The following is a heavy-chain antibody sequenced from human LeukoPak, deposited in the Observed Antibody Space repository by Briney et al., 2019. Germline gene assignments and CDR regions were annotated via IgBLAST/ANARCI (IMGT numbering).Heavy chain of an antibody. D-gene: IGHD1-26*01. CDR3: AHTPGIVGATKHRAFDI. V-gene: IGHV2-5*02. J-gene: IGHJ3*02. CDR1: GFSLSTSGVG. Sequence: SGPTLVKPTQTLTLTCTFSGFSLSTSGVGVGWIRQPPGKALEWLALIYWDDDKRYSPSLKSRLTITKDTSKNQVVLTMTNMDPVDTATYYCAHTPGIVGATKHRAFDIWGQGTMVTVSS. CDR2: IYWDDDK.